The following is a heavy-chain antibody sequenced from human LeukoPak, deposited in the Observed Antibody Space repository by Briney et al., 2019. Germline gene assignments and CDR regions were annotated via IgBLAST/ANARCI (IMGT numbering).Heavy chain of an antibody. D-gene: IGHD6-19*01. CDR2: ISFDGRNQ. V-gene: IGHV3-30*18. Sequence: GGSLRLSCAASGFTFSSYGMHWARQAPGKGLEWVAIISFDGRNQYYADSVKGRFTISRDNSKNTLYLQMNSLRPEDTAVYYCAKLLVDTYTSAWDYWGPGTLVTVSS. CDR3: AKLLVDTYTSAWDY. J-gene: IGHJ4*02. CDR1: GFTFSSYG.